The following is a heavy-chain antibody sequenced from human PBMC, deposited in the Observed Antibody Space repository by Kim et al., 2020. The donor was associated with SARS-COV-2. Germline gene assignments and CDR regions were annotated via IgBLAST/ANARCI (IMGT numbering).Heavy chain of an antibody. V-gene: IGHV3-33*06. Sequence: GGSLRLSCAASGFTFSSYGMHWVRQAPGKGLEWVAVIWYDGSNKYYADSVKGRFTISRDNSKNTLYLQMNSLRAEDTAVYYCAKDWASEFGELDYDYWGQGTLVTVSS. J-gene: IGHJ4*02. CDR1: GFTFSSYG. CDR3: AKDWASEFGELDYDY. CDR2: IWYDGSNK. D-gene: IGHD3-10*01.